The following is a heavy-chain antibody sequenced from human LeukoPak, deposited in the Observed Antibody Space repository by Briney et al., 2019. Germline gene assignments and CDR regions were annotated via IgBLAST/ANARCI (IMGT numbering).Heavy chain of an antibody. CDR2: INHSGST. CDR1: GGSFSGYY. CDR3: ARDLGYGDYVRWFDP. Sequence: SETLSLTCAVYGGSFSGYYWSWIRQPPGKGLEWIGEINHSGSTNYNPSLKSRVTMSVDTSKNQFSLKLSSVTAADTAVYYCARDLGYGDYVRWFDPWGQGTLVTVSS. D-gene: IGHD4-17*01. V-gene: IGHV4-34*01. J-gene: IGHJ5*02.